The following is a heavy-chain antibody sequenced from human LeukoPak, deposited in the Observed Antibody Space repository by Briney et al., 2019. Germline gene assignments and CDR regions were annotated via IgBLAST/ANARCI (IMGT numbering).Heavy chain of an antibody. D-gene: IGHD1-26*01. J-gene: IGHJ4*02. V-gene: IGHV4-59*01. Sequence: SETLSLTCAVSGDSISSYYWNWIRRPPGKGLEWIGHMYDSGSTNYNPSLKSRITISVDTPKNQFSLRLSSVTAADTAVYYCARGGVGATSFNFDYWGQGTLVTVSS. CDR1: GDSISSYY. CDR3: ARGGVGATSFNFDY. CDR2: MYDSGST.